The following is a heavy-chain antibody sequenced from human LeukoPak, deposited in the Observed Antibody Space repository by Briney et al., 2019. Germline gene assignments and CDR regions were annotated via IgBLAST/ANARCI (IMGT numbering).Heavy chain of an antibody. CDR3: ATSRVFDY. J-gene: IGHJ4*02. CDR2: ISGSGTNI. Sequence: GGSLRLSCTASGFNFGDYFMSWIRQSPGKGLGWVAFISGSGTNIHYADSVKGRFTISRDNAKNSLYLEMRSLRSEDTAVYYCATSRVFDYWGQGALISVSS. CDR1: GFNFGDYF. V-gene: IGHV3-11*04.